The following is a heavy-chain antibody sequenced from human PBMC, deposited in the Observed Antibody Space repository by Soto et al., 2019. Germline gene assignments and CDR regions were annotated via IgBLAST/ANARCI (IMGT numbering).Heavy chain of an antibody. CDR2: INHSGST. Sequence: QVHVQQWGAGLLKASETLSLTWAVYGGSFSGYYWSWIRQSPGKGLEWIGEINHSGSTNFNPSLKSRVSISVDTSKKQFSLKLSSVTAADTAVYYCAAHLKTTVTSYWYFDLWGRGTLVTVSS. CDR1: GGSFSGYY. J-gene: IGHJ2*01. V-gene: IGHV4-34*01. D-gene: IGHD4-17*01. CDR3: AAHLKTTVTSYWYFDL.